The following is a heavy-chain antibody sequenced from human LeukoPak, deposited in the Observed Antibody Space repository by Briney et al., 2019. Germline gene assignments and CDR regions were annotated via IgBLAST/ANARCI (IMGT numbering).Heavy chain of an antibody. J-gene: IGHJ4*02. CDR1: GFTFSSYG. CDR3: AKEGRWLQLRRGYFDY. V-gene: IGHV3-23*01. CDR2: ISGHSGHT. D-gene: IGHD5-24*01. Sequence: SGGSLRLSCAASGFTFSSYGMSWVRHVPGKGLEWVSAISGHSGHTYHADSVKGRFSISRDNSKNTLYLQMNSLRAEDTAVYYCAKEGRWLQLRRGYFDYWGQGTLVTVSS.